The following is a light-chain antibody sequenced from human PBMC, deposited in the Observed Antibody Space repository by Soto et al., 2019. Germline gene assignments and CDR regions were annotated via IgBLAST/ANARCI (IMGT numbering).Light chain of an antibody. J-gene: IGLJ1*01. V-gene: IGLV2-14*01. CDR1: RSDVGAYNY. CDR2: EVT. Sequence: QSVLTQPASVSGSPGQSIAISCTGTRSDVGAYNYVSWYQQHPGKAPKLMISEVTNRPSGVSDRFSGSKSGNTASLTISGLQAEDEADYYCCSYAGSYTFVFGIGTKVTVL. CDR3: CSYAGSYTFV.